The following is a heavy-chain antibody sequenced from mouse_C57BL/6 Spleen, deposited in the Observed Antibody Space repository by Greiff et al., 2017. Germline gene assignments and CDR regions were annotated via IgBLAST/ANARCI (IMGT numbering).Heavy chain of an antibody. CDR2: INPSTGGT. V-gene: IGHV1-42*01. CDR1: GYSFTGYY. Sequence: VQLKESGPELVKPGASVKISCKASGYSFTGYYMNWVKQSPEKSLEWIGEINPSTGGTTYNQKFKAKATLTVDKSSSTAYMQLKSLTSEDSAVYYCARSDYYYGTDYWGQGTTLTVAS. CDR3: ARSDYYYGTDY. D-gene: IGHD1-1*01. J-gene: IGHJ2*01.